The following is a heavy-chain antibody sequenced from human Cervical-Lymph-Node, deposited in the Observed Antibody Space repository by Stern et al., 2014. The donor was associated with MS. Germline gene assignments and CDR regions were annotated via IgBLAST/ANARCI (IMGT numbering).Heavy chain of an antibody. D-gene: IGHD3-10*02. CDR2: ISPMFGTA. CDR3: AREDRPMLPVFAY. Sequence: QVQLVQSGAEVKKPGSSVTVSSKASGGSFSNYAMNWVRQAPGQGLEWIGAISPMFGTANYAQRFQGRVTITADESTTTVYLELRTLRSEDTAVYYCAREDRPMLPVFAYWGQGTPVTVSS. J-gene: IGHJ4*02. CDR1: GGSFSNYA. V-gene: IGHV1-69*01.